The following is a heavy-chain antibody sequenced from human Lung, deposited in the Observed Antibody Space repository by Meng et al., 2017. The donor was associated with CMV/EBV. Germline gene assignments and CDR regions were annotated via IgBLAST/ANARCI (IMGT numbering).Heavy chain of an antibody. CDR2: INPSDDGP. Sequence: FPTYPVHRVQRAAGQGLEWVGVINPSDDGPTYAQHFQSRVTLTRDTSTSTVYMDLRGLTSDDTALYFCAREYCTTPRCSYNPHWYDPWGQGTLVTVSS. V-gene: IGHV1-46*01. CDR1: FPTYP. J-gene: IGHJ5*02. D-gene: IGHD2-2*01. CDR3: AREYCTTPRCSYNPHWYDP.